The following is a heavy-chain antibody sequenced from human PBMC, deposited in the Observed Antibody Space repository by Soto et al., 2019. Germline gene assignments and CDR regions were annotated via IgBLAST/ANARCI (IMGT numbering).Heavy chain of an antibody. CDR2: IYYSGST. Sequence: SETLSLTCTVSGGFIRSSRDYWGWIRQPPGKGLEWIGSIYYSGSTYYNPSLKSRVTISVDRSKNQFSLKLSSVTAADTAVYYCARGRFDRPGPKDKKLSHYYYGMDVWGQGTTVTVSS. CDR1: GGFIRSSRDY. J-gene: IGHJ6*02. V-gene: IGHV4-39*07. D-gene: IGHD3-16*02. CDR3: ARGRFDRPGPKDKKLSHYYYGMDV.